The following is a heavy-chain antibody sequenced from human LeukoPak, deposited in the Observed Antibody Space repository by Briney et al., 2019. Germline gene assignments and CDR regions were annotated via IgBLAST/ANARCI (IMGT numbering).Heavy chain of an antibody. D-gene: IGHD6-19*01. Sequence: GGSLRLSCAASGFTFDEYTMHWVRQVPGKGLEWVSVIGWDSESKYYLESVKGRFTISRDNSKNSLYLQMNSLRTEDTAFYYCAKDRSRLYSSFDAWGQGTLVAVSS. V-gene: IGHV3-43*01. CDR2: IGWDSESK. J-gene: IGHJ4*02. CDR1: GFTFDEYT. CDR3: AKDRSRLYSSFDA.